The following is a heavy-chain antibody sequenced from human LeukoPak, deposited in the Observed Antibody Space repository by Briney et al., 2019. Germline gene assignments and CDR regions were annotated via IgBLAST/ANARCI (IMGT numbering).Heavy chain of an antibody. V-gene: IGHV4-61*02. CDR1: DASISGGSFY. CDR3: ARSPGGSGTRAFDI. Sequence: SETLSLTCTVSDASISGGSFYWSWIRQPAGKGLEWIGRIYTTGSTNYNPSLKSRVTILVDTSKNQFSLELSSVTAADTAVYYCARSPGGSGTRAFDIWGQGTMVTVSS. D-gene: IGHD3-10*01. J-gene: IGHJ3*02. CDR2: IYTTGST.